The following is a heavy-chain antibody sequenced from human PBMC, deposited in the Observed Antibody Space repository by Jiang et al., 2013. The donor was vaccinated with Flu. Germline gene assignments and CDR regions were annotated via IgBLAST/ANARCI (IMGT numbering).Heavy chain of an antibody. CDR1: GFTFDDYA. D-gene: IGHD2-21*01. CDR3: AKDRGSSSGDYAFDI. CDR2: ITWKSIII. Sequence: GGGLVQPGRSLRLSCAASGFTFDDYALHWVRQVPGKGLEWVSSITWKSIIIDYADSAKGRFTISRDNAKNSLYLQMNSLRAEDTALYYCAKDRGSSSGDYAFDIWGQGTMVTVSS. J-gene: IGHJ3*02. V-gene: IGHV3-9*01.